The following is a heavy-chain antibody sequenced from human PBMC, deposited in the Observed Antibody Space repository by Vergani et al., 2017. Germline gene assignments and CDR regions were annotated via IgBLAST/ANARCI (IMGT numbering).Heavy chain of an antibody. D-gene: IGHD5-24*01. J-gene: IGHJ5*02. Sequence: QVQLVESGGGVVQPGRSLRLSCAASGFTFSSYGMHWVRQAPGKGLEWVAVIWYDGSNKYYADSVKGRFTISRDNSKNTLYLQMNSLRAEDTAVYYCAKVGREMATITGWFDPWGQGTLVTVSS. V-gene: IGHV3-33*06. CDR3: AKVGREMATITGWFDP. CDR1: GFTFSSYG. CDR2: IWYDGSNK.